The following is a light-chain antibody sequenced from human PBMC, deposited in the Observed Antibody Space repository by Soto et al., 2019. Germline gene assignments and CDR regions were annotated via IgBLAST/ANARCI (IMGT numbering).Light chain of an antibody. J-gene: IGKJ1*01. Sequence: DIVMTQSPDSLAVSLGERATINCKSSQSVLFSSNNKNYLAWYQQKPGQPPKLLIYWASTRESGVPDRFSGSGSGTDFTLTISSLLAEDVAVYYCQQYYSTPRTFDQGTKVEIK. CDR3: QQYYSTPRT. CDR1: QSVLFSSNNKNY. CDR2: WAS. V-gene: IGKV4-1*01.